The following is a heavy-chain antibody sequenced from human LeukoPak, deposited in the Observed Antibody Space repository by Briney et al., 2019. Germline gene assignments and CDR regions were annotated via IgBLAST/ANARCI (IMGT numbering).Heavy chain of an antibody. V-gene: IGHV4-39*01. Sequence: SETLSLTCTVSGGSISSSSYYWGWIRQPPGKGLEWIGSIYYSGSTYYNPSLKCRVTISVDTSKNQFSLKLSSVTAADTVVYYCATSCQDIGTFDYWGQGTLVTVSS. J-gene: IGHJ4*02. CDR3: ATSCQDIGTFDY. CDR2: IYYSGST. CDR1: GGSISSSSYY. D-gene: IGHD5-12*01.